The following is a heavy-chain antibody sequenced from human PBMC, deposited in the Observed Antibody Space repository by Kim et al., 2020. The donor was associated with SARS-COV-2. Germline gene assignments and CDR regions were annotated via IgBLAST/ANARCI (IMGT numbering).Heavy chain of an antibody. Sequence: GGSLRLSCAASGFTFSSYAMSWVRQAPGKGLEWVAAISGSGGSTYYADSVKGRFTISRDNAKNTLYLQMNSLRAEDTAVYYCAKDYPYCGGDCQKMYYFDYRGQGTLVTVSS. CDR1: GFTFSSYA. D-gene: IGHD2-21*02. J-gene: IGHJ4*02. CDR3: AKDYPYCGGDCQKMYYFDY. V-gene: IGHV3-23*01. CDR2: ISGSGGST.